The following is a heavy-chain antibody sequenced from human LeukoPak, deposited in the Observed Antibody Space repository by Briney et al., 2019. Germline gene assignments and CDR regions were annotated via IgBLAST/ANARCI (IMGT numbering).Heavy chain of an antibody. V-gene: IGHV4-38-2*01. D-gene: IGHD6-19*01. Sequence: PSETLSLTCAVSGYSISSGYYWGWIRQPPGKGLEWIWSIYHIGSAYYNPSRKRRVTISVDTSKHQFSLKLNSVISAGTAVYYCAWYSSGWYLGQGTLATVSS. CDR3: AWYSSGWY. J-gene: IGHJ4*02. CDR2: IYHIGSA. CDR1: GYSISSGYY.